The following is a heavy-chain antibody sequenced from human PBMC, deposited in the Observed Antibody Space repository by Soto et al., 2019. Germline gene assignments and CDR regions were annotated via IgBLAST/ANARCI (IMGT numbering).Heavy chain of an antibody. CDR3: ASRNVAYYYYGMDV. J-gene: IGHJ6*02. V-gene: IGHV3-48*03. D-gene: IGHD2-15*01. CDR2: ISSSGSTI. CDR1: GFTFSSYE. Sequence: GGSLRLSCAASGFTFSSYEMNWVRQAPGKGLEWVSYISSSGSTIYYADSVKGRFTISRDNAKNSLYLQMNSLRAEDTAVYYCASRNVAYYYYGMDVWGQGTTVTVSS.